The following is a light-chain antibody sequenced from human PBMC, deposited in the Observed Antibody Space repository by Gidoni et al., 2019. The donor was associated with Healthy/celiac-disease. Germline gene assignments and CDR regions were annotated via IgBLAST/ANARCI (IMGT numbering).Light chain of an antibody. CDR1: QSISSY. J-gene: IGKJ3*01. CDR3: QQSYSTLFT. CDR2: AAS. V-gene: IGKV1-39*01. Sequence: DSEMTQSPPSLSASVGDRVTITCRESQSISSYLNWYQQKPGKAPKLLIYAASCLQCGLPSRFSGSGSGTDFTLTIISLQPEDFATYYCQQSYSTLFTFGPGTKVDIK.